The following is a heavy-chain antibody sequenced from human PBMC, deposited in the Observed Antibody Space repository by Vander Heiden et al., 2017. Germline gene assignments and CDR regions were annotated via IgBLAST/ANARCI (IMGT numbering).Heavy chain of an antibody. D-gene: IGHD4-4*01. Sequence: QVQLQEPRPGLVKPTETLSLTCSVSGGSISSYYWSWIRQPAGKGLEWIGRIYTSGSTNYNPSLKSRVTMSVDTSKNQFSLKLISVTAADTAVYYCAREPALTTLTKYGMDVWGHVRTVTVSS. J-gene: IGHJ6*02. CDR1: GGSISSYY. V-gene: IGHV4-4*07. CDR3: AREPALTTLTKYGMDV. CDR2: IYTSGST.